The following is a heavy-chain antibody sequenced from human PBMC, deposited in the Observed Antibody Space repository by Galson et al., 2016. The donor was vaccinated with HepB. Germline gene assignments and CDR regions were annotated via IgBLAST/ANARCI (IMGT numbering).Heavy chain of an antibody. CDR2: ISHSGST. CDR1: GGSLSGHY. J-gene: IGHJ6*04. Sequence: SETLSLTCAANGGSLSGHYWGWVRQPPGMGLEWIGEISHSGSTHYNPALKSRVILSVDTSKNQFSLKLTSVTAADTAVYFCTRVGYNGYDFVGMDDWDKGTTGTAAS. D-gene: IGHD5-12*01. V-gene: IGHV4-34*01. CDR3: TRVGYNGYDFVGMDD.